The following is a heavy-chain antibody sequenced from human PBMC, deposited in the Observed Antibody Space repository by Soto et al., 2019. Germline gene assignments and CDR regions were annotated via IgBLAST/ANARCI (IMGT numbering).Heavy chain of an antibody. V-gene: IGHV3-30*18. CDR3: AKDQYVVVPAAQHDY. CDR1: GFTFSSYG. D-gene: IGHD2-2*01. Sequence: GGSLRLSCAASGFTFSSYGMHWVRQAPGKGLEWVAVISYDGSNKYYADSVKGRFTISRDNSKNTLYLQMNSLRAEDTAVYYCAKDQYVVVPAAQHDYWGQGTLVTVSS. CDR2: ISYDGSNK. J-gene: IGHJ4*02.